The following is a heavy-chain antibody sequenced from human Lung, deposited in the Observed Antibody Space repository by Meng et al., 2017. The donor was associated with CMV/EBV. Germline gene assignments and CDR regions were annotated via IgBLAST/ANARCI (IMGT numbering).Heavy chain of an antibody. CDR2: IKQDGSEK. Sequence: ESLKISXAASGFTLSSYWMSWVRQAPGKGLEWVANIKQDGSEKYYVDSVKGRFTISRDNAKNSLYLQMNSLRAEDTAVYYCARDRYFDWLGDAFDIWGQGTMVTVSS. D-gene: IGHD3-9*01. CDR1: GFTLSSYW. V-gene: IGHV3-7*01. J-gene: IGHJ3*02. CDR3: ARDRYFDWLGDAFDI.